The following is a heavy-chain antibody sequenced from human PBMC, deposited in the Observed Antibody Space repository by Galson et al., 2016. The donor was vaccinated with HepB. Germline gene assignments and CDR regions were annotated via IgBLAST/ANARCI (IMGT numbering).Heavy chain of an antibody. J-gene: IGHJ6*02. Sequence: SETLSLTCNVSGGSISNRSYFWAWIRQPPGKGLEWIATIYYSGKTYYSPSLQSRVTISVDTSKKQFSLRLTSVTAADTAVYYCARARPEGYSSGYGMDVWGQGTTVTVSS. CDR3: ARARPEGYSSGYGMDV. CDR1: GGSISNRSYF. V-gene: IGHV4-39*07. D-gene: IGHD5-18*01. CDR2: IYYSGKT.